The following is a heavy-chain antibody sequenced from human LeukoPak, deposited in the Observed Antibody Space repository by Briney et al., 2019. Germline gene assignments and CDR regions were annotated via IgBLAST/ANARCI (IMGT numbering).Heavy chain of an antibody. D-gene: IGHD4-17*01. CDR1: GFTFSNYW. CDR3: ARVAVTNPYYYYGMDV. CDR2: IKQDGSEK. V-gene: IGHV3-7*03. Sequence: GGSLRLSCAASGFTFSNYWMSWVRQAPGKGLEWVANIKQDGSEKYYVDSVRGRFTISRDNAKNSLYLQMNSLRAEDTAVYYCARVAVTNPYYYYGMDVWGQGTTVTVS. J-gene: IGHJ6*02.